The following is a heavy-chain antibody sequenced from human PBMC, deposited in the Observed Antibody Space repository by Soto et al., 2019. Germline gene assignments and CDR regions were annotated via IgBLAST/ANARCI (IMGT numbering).Heavy chain of an antibody. J-gene: IGHJ4*02. V-gene: IGHV3-30-3*01. CDR1: GFTFSSYA. Sequence: GGSLRLSCAASGFTFSSYAMHWVRQAPGKGLEWVAVISYDGSNKYYADSVKGRFTISRDNSKNTLYLQMNSLRAEDTAVYYCARARKVRLLDKIALDYWGQGTLVTVSS. D-gene: IGHD3-10*01. CDR2: ISYDGSNK. CDR3: ARARKVRLLDKIALDY.